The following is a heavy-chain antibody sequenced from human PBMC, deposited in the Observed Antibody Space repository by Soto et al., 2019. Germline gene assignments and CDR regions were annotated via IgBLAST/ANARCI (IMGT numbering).Heavy chain of an antibody. V-gene: IGHV4-30-4*01. CDR3: ARDRGYSSSGVGILGFDP. CDR1: GGSISSGDYY. Sequence: QVQLQESGPGLVKPSQTLSLTCTVSGGSISSGDYYWSWIRQPPGKGLEWIGYIYYSGSTYYNPSLKSRVTISVDTSKNQFSLKLSSVTAADTAVYYCARDRGYSSSGVGILGFDPWGQGTLVTVSS. CDR2: IYYSGST. D-gene: IGHD6-13*01. J-gene: IGHJ5*02.